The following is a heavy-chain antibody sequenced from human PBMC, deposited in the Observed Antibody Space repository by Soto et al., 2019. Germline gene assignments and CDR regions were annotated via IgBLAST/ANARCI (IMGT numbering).Heavy chain of an antibody. J-gene: IGHJ5*02. V-gene: IGHV3-23*01. CDR3: AKSQIASTGQNRFDP. D-gene: IGHD6-13*01. CDR2: ISSSGDST. CDR1: GFTFRIYA. Sequence: GGSLRLSCAASGFTFRIYAMSWVRQAPGKGLEWVSGISSSGDSTDYADSVKGRFTISRDNSKNTLYLQMNSLRDYDTAVYYCAKSQIASTGQNRFDPWGHGALVTDPS.